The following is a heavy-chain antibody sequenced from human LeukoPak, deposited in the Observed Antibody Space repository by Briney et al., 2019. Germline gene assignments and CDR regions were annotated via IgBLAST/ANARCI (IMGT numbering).Heavy chain of an antibody. Sequence: PGGSLRLSCAASGFIFSTYAMNWVRQAPGKGLEWISGVSNSGVSTNYAASVKGRFTISRDNSKNMLSLQMNGLRAEDTAVYYCAKDWNPSPNWFGPWGQGTLVIVSS. CDR2: VSNSGVST. CDR3: AKDWNPSPNWFGP. D-gene: IGHD1-1*01. V-gene: IGHV3-23*01. J-gene: IGHJ5*02. CDR1: GFIFSTYA.